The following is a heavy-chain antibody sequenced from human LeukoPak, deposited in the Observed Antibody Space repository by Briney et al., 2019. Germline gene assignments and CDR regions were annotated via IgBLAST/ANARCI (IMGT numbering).Heavy chain of an antibody. CDR2: IFHSGST. CDR1: GGSMSGDL. J-gene: IGHJ5*02. CDR3: ARVTTMIDNWFDP. V-gene: IGHV4-59*12. Sequence: NPSETLSLTCTVSGGSMSGDLWIWIRQPPGKGLEWIGHIFHSGSTNYNPSLKSRVTISVDTSKNQFSLKLSSVTAADTAVYYCARVTTMIDNWFDPWGQGTLVTVSS. D-gene: IGHD3-22*01.